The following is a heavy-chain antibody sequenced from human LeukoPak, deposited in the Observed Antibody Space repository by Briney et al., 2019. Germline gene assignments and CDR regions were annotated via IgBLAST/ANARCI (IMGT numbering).Heavy chain of an antibody. CDR3: ARDNRTPSYCSGTNCDFDY. CDR1: GYTFTSYG. Sequence: ASVKVSCKASGYTFTSYGISWVRQAPGQGLEWMGWISAYNGNTNYAQKLQGRVTMTTDTSTRTVYMELRNLRSDDTAVYYCARDNRTPSYCSGTNCDFDYWGQGTLVTVSS. J-gene: IGHJ4*02. V-gene: IGHV1-18*01. CDR2: ISAYNGNT. D-gene: IGHD2-2*01.